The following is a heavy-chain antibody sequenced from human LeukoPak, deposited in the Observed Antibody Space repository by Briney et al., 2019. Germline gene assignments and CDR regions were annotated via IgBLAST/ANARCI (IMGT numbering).Heavy chain of an antibody. J-gene: IGHJ4*02. D-gene: IGHD4-17*01. V-gene: IGHV3-30*02. CDR1: GFTLSTAW. CDR2: IRYDGSNK. Sequence: PGGSLRLACAASGFTLSTAWMNWVRQAPGKGLEWVAFIRYDGSNKYYADSVKGRFTISRDNSKNTLYLQMNSLRAEDTAVYYCAKEIWPTVTTPGRTYFDYWGQGTLVTVSS. CDR3: AKEIWPTVTTPGRTYFDY.